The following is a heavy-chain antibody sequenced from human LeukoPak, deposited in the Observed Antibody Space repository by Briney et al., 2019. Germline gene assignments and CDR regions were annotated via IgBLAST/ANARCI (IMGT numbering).Heavy chain of an antibody. CDR2: ISSSGSTI. CDR3: ARCSMDYYFDY. CDR1: GVTFSDYY. V-gene: IGHV3-11*01. Sequence: GGFLRLSCAASGVTFSDYYMSWIRQAPGKGLEWVSYISSSGSTIYYADSVKGRFTISRDNAKNSLYLQMNSLRAEDTAVYYCARCSMDYYFDYWGQGTLVTVSS. D-gene: IGHD2-2*03. J-gene: IGHJ4*02.